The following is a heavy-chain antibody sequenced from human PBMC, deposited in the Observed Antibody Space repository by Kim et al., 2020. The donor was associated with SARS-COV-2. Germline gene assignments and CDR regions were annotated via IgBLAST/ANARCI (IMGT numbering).Heavy chain of an antibody. CDR2: T. D-gene: IGHD3-10*01. Sequence: TNYAQKLQGRVTMTTDTSTSTAYMELRSLRSDDTAVYYCARTEFGEEPYYFDYWGQGTLVTVSS. V-gene: IGHV1-18*01. CDR3: ARTEFGEEPYYFDY. J-gene: IGHJ4*02.